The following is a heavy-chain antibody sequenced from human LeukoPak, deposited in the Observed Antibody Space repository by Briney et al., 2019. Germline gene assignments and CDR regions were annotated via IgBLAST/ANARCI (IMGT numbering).Heavy chain of an antibody. CDR3: YYYGSGSYGSY. D-gene: IGHD3-10*01. CDR2: IYHSGST. J-gene: IGHJ4*02. Sequence: PSETLSLTCTASAYSISSAYYWGWIRQPPGKGLEWIGSIYHSGSTYYNPSLKSRVTISEDTSKNQFSLKLRSVTAADTAVYYCYYYGSGSYGSYWGQGTLVTVSS. CDR1: AYSISSAYY. V-gene: IGHV4-38-2*02.